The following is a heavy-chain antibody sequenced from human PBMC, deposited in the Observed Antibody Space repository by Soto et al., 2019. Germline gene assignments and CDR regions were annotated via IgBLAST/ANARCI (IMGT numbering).Heavy chain of an antibody. CDR2: ISGSGGST. CDR1: RITFSSYA. D-gene: IGHD6-13*01. Sequence: EEQLLESGGGLVQPGGSLRLSCVATRITFSSYAMSWVRQEPGKGLECISVISGSGGSTYYADSVKGRFTISRDNSKNTLFLQMNSLRAEDPAVYYCAKSIIAAAFDYWGQGTLVTVSS. CDR3: AKSIIAAAFDY. J-gene: IGHJ4*02. V-gene: IGHV3-23*01.